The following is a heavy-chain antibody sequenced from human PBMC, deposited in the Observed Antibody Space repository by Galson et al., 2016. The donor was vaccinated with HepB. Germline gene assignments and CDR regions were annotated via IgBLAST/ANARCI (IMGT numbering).Heavy chain of an antibody. CDR2: ISYDESNK. J-gene: IGHJ4*02. Sequence: SLRLSCAASGFSFSSYAMRWVRQAPGKGLEWVAVISYDESNKYYADSVKGRFTISRDNSKSTLYLQMNNLRTEDTAVYYCANRGGYCSGGTCYGTTEYWGQGTLVTVSS. V-gene: IGHV3-30*04. CDR1: GFSFSSYA. CDR3: ANRGGYCSGGTCYGTTEY. D-gene: IGHD2-15*01.